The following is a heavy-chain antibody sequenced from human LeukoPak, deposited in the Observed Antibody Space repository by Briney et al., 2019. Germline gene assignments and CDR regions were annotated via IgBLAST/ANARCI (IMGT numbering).Heavy chain of an antibody. Sequence: ESGPTLVNPTETLTLTCTVSGFSLSNARMGVSWIRQPPGKALEWLAHIFSNDEKSYSTSLKSRLTISKDTSKSQVVLTMTNMDPVDTATYYCARTNGEGYSSSFDIWGQGTMVTVSS. D-gene: IGHD6-13*01. V-gene: IGHV2-26*01. CDR2: IFSNDEK. J-gene: IGHJ3*02. CDR1: GFSLSNARMG. CDR3: ARTNGEGYSSSFDI.